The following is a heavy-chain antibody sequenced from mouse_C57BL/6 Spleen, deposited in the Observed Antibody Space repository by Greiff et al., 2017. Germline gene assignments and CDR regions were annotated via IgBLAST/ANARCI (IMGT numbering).Heavy chain of an antibody. CDR3: ARHEPNYYGSSYDWYFDV. J-gene: IGHJ1*03. D-gene: IGHD1-1*01. CDR1: GYTFTEYT. Sequence: VQLQQSGAELVKPGASVKLSCKASGYTFTEYTIHWVKQRSGQGLEWIGWFYPGSGSIKYNEKFKDKATLTADKSSSTVYMELSRLKSEDSAVYFCARHEPNYYGSSYDWYFDVWGTGTTVTVSS. V-gene: IGHV1-62-2*01. CDR2: FYPGSGSI.